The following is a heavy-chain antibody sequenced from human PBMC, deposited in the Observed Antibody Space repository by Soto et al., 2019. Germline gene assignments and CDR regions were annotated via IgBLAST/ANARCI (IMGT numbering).Heavy chain of an antibody. CDR1: GFNFNDYA. D-gene: IGHD2-15*01. Sequence: EVQLMESGGDLVQPGRSLRLSCAASGFNFNDYAMHWVRQAPGKGLEWVSGNSWNSKTIAYADSVKGRFTISRHNAKNSLYLQMNSRTPEETALYYCATPTKGGFSGFCSGSRCYTAAFAIWGPGTMVTVSS. V-gene: IGHV3-9*01. CDR2: NSWNSKTI. CDR3: ATPTKGGFSGFCSGSRCYTAAFAI. J-gene: IGHJ3*02.